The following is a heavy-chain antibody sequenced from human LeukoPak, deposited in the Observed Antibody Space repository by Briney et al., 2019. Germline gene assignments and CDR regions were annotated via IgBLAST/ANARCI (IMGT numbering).Heavy chain of an antibody. V-gene: IGHV1-46*01. J-gene: IGHJ5*02. CDR1: GYTFTNYY. D-gene: IGHD5-24*01. CDR2: LNPSSGST. Sequence: GASVKVSCEASGYTFTNYYMHWVRQAPGQGLEWMGILNPSSGSTAYAQKFQGRVTMSRDTSTSTVYMELSSLRSEDTAVYYCARDEATGWFDPWGQGTLVIVFS. CDR3: ARDEATGWFDP.